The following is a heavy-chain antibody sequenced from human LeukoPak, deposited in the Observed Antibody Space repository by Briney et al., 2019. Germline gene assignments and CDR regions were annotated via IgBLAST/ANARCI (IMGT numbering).Heavy chain of an antibody. CDR3: ARYCRTSSCSSYSYYGMDV. J-gene: IGHJ6*02. V-gene: IGHV3-23*01. CDR1: GFTFSSYA. D-gene: IGHD2-2*01. Sequence: GGSLRLSCAASGFTFSSYAMSWVRQAPGKGLEWVSAINGSGGNTYYADSVKGRFTISRDNSKNTLFLQMNGLRGGDTAQYYCARYCRTSSCSSYSYYGMDVWGQGTTVTVSS. CDR2: INGSGGNT.